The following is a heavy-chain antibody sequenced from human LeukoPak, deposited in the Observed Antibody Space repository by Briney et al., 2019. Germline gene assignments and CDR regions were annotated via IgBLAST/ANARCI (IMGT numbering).Heavy chain of an antibody. J-gene: IGHJ4*02. CDR1: GGSISSSSYY. Sequence: SETLSLTCIVSGGSISSSSYYWSWIRQPPGKGLEWIGEINHSGSTNYNPSLKSRVTISVDASKNQFSLKLSSVTAADTAVYYCARTLRKIFDYWGQGTLVTVSS. V-gene: IGHV4-39*07. CDR2: INHSGST. CDR3: ARTLRKIFDY.